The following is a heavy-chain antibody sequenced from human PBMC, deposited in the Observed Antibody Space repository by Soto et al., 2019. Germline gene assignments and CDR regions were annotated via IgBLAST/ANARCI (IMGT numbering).Heavy chain of an antibody. CDR3: ATARTVVIAY. CDR1: GYTFTSYG. D-gene: IGHD4-17*01. V-gene: IGHV1-18*01. CDR2: INGYNGNT. Sequence: QVQLVQSGAEVKKPGASVKVSCKASGYTFTSYGISWVRQAPGQGLEWMGWINGYNGNTNYAQKLEGRVTKTTATSTSTADMELRSLSSDDTAVYYCATARTVVIAYWGQGTLVTVSS. J-gene: IGHJ4*02.